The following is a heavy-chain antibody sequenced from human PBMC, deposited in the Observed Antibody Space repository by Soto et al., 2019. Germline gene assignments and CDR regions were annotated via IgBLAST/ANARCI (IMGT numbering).Heavy chain of an antibody. CDR3: TREGSPPYYYYRMDA. CDR2: INTHNGNT. D-gene: IGHD3-16*01. V-gene: IGHV1-18*01. J-gene: IGHJ6*02. CDR1: GYTFTTYG. Sequence: QVQLEQSAPEVKKPGASVKVSCKASGYTFTTYGISWVRQAPGQGLEWLGWINTHNGNTNYAQNLQGRVIMTADTSTSTAYMELRSLRSDDTAIYYCTREGSPPYYYYRMDACGQGTTFPVSS.